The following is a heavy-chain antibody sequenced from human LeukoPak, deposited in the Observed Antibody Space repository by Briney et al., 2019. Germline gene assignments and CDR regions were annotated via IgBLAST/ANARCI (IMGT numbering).Heavy chain of an antibody. CDR1: GFTFSDYY. Sequence: GGSLRLSCAASGFTFSDYYMTWIRQTPGKGLEWVTYIDTSATITHYADSLKGRVTVSRDNAKNSLYLQLNGLRAEGTAIYYCARLGGAGWSKDYWGQGTLVTVSS. V-gene: IGHV3-11*01. D-gene: IGHD6-19*01. J-gene: IGHJ4*02. CDR2: IDTSATIT. CDR3: ARLGGAGWSKDY.